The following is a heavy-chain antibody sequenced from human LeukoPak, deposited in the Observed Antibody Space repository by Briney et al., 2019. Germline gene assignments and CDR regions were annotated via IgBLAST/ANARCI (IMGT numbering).Heavy chain of an antibody. Sequence: PGGSLRLSCATSEITFSSYVMSWVRQAPGKGLEWVSTISGGGLSTHYADSVKGRFTISRDNSENTLYLQMTSLRAEDTAVYYCAKDQVDRVGSSVSWGQGTLVTVSS. D-gene: IGHD2-2*01. V-gene: IGHV3-23*01. CDR1: EITFSSYV. CDR2: ISGGGLST. J-gene: IGHJ4*02. CDR3: AKDQVDRVGSSVS.